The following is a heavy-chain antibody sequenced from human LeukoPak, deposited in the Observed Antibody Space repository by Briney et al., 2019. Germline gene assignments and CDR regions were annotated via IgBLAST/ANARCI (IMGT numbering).Heavy chain of an antibody. J-gene: IGHJ6*03. CDR1: GGSISSGSYY. V-gene: IGHV4-61*02. CDR2: IYTSGST. CDR3: ARVIVGPSPRGYYNYMDV. Sequence: SQTLSLTCTVSGGSISSGSYYWSWIRQPAGKGLEWIGRIYTSGSTNYNPSLKSRVTISVDTSKNQFSLKLSSVTAADTAVYYCARVIVGPSPRGYYNYMDVWGKGTTATVSS. D-gene: IGHD1-26*01.